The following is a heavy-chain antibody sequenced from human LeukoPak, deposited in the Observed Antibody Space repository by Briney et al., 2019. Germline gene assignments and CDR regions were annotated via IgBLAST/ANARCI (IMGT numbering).Heavy chain of an antibody. Sequence: PSETLSLTCTVSGGSISSGDYYWSWIRQPPGKGLEWIGYIYSSGSTYFNPSLKSRVTISVDTSKNQFSLKLSSVTAADTAVYYCARFVVVTAGGDYWGQGTLVTVSS. J-gene: IGHJ4*02. D-gene: IGHD2-21*02. V-gene: IGHV4-30-4*01. CDR1: GGSISSGDYY. CDR3: ARFVVVTAGGDY. CDR2: IYSSGST.